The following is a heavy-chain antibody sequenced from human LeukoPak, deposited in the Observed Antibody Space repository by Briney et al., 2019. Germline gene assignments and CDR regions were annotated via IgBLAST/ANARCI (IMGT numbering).Heavy chain of an antibody. CDR1: GFTFSSYS. CDR3: ARAGYDILTLAPDPANDY. Sequence: GGSLRLSCAASGFTFSSYSMNWVRQAPGKGLEWVSSISSSSSYIYYADSVKGRFTISRDNAKNSLYLQMNSLRAEDTAVYYCARAGYDILTLAPDPANDYWGQGTLVTVSS. D-gene: IGHD3-9*01. V-gene: IGHV3-21*04. CDR2: ISSSSSYI. J-gene: IGHJ4*02.